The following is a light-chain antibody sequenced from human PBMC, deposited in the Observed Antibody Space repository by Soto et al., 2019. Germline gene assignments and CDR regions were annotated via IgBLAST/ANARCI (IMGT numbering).Light chain of an antibody. V-gene: IGLV2-14*01. CDR2: EVN. J-gene: IGLJ2*01. Sequence: QSVLTQPASVSGSPGQSITISCTGTSDDVGGYNYVSWYQQHPGKAPKLMIFEVNNRPSGVSNRFSGSRSGNTASLTISGLQAEDEADYYCSSYRSGNTIVVFGGGTKVTVL. CDR3: SSYRSGNTIVV. CDR1: SDDVGGYNY.